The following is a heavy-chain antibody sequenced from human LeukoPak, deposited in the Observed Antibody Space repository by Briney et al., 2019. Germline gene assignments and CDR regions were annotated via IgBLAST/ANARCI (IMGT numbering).Heavy chain of an antibody. D-gene: IGHD6-13*01. CDR3: AKGISSTSRTPFDP. CDR2: LSGSGGST. Sequence: PGGSLRLSCAASGFTFSSYAMTWVRQAPGKGLEWVSALSGSGGSTYYADSVKGRFAISRDNSMNTLYLQLNNLRVEDTAVYFCAKGISSTSRTPFDPWGHGTLVTVSS. V-gene: IGHV3-23*01. CDR1: GFTFSSYA. J-gene: IGHJ5*02.